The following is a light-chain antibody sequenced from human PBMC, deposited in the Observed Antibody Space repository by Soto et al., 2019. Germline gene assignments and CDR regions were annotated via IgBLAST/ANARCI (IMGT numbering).Light chain of an antibody. CDR2: AAS. CDR1: PSVSSSY. V-gene: IGKV3-20*01. Sequence: LLTPSPCTLSLSPGARAPLSCRASPSVSSSYLAWYQQKPGQAPSLLIYAASSRATGIPDRLSASGSGTDFTLTISRLEPEDSAVYYCQQYITYHSFFTFGQGTRLEIK. CDR3: QQYITYHSFFT. J-gene: IGKJ5*01.